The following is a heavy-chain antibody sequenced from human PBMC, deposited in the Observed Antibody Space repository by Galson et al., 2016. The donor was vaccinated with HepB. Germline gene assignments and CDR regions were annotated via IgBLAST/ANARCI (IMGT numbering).Heavy chain of an antibody. J-gene: IGHJ4*02. CDR3: ARSRRERDSYGFAY. V-gene: IGHV3-7*03. Sequence: SLRLSCAASGISFSTHWMNWVRLAPGKGLQWVATINKDGSEKYYVDSVKGRFSISRADANNSVYLEMSSLRAEDTAVYFCARSRRERDSYGFAYWGQGTQVAVSS. CDR2: INKDGSEK. CDR1: GISFSTHW. D-gene: IGHD5-18*01.